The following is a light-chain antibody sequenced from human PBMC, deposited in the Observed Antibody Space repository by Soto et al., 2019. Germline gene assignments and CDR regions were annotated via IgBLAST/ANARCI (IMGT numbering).Light chain of an antibody. V-gene: IGLV2-8*01. Sequence: QSVLTQPPSASGSPGQSVTIFCTGTSSDVGGYNYVSWYQQHPGKAPKLIIYDVTKRPSGVPDRFSGSKSGHTASLTVSGLRAEDEADYYCSSYAGSRAYVFGIGTKVTVL. CDR1: SSDVGGYNY. CDR2: DVT. CDR3: SSYAGSRAYV. J-gene: IGLJ1*01.